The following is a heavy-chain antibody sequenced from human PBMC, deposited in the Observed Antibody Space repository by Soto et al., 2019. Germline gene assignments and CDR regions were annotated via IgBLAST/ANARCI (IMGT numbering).Heavy chain of an antibody. J-gene: IGHJ4*02. V-gene: IGHV3-30*18. CDR2: ISYDGRNT. Sequence: PGGSLRLSCAASGFTFSSYAMHWVRQAPGKGLEWVAVISYDGRNTYYADFVKGRFTISRDNSKNTLFLQVDSLRTEDTALYYCAKDLTTFGSGAYCDYWGQGT. CDR3: AKDLTTFGSGAYCDY. CDR1: GFTFSSYA. D-gene: IGHD3-10*01.